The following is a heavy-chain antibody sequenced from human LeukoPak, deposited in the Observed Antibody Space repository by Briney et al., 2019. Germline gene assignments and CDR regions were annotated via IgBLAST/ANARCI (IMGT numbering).Heavy chain of an antibody. V-gene: IGHV4-39*01. J-gene: IGHJ4*02. Sequence: SETLSLTCTVSGGSIRSSSYYWGWIRQPPGKGLERIGSIYYTGSTYYNPSLKSRVTISVDTSKNQFSLKLSSVTAADTALYYCARQQSRALWFGEDYFDYWGQGTLVTVSS. CDR1: GGSIRSSSYY. D-gene: IGHD3-10*01. CDR2: IYYTGST. CDR3: ARQQSRALWFGEDYFDY.